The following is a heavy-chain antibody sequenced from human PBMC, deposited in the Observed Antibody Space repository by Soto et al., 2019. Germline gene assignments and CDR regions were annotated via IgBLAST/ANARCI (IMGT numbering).Heavy chain of an antibody. CDR3: ARVNSVVLRFSSKFDP. CDR1: EGKCIGYY. J-gene: IGHJ5*02. CDR2: INHSGST. V-gene: IGHV4-34*01. D-gene: IGHD3-3*01. Sequence: VEEGKCIGYYCSCISKTPGKGLEWIGEINHSGSTNYNPSLKSRVTISVDTSKNQFSLKLSSVTAADTAVYYCARVNSVVLRFSSKFDPWGKGTLVTVS.